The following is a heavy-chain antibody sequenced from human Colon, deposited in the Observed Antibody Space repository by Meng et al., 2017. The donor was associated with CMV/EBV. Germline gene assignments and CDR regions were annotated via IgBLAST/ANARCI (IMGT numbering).Heavy chain of an antibody. J-gene: IGHJ4*02. V-gene: IGHV1-2*06. Sequence: QVYLVQSWSELKNPGASVKVSCKASGYTFTGYWMHWVRQAPGQGLEWMGRIKPSTGDTNYAQNFQGRVTVTRDTSISTVYMEVNSLTSDDTAVYYCTREGFDYWGQGALVTVSS. CDR3: TREGFDY. CDR1: GYTFTGYW. CDR2: IKPSTGDT.